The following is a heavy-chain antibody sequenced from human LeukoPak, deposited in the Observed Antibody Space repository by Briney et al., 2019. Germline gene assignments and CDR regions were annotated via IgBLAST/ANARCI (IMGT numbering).Heavy chain of an antibody. CDR1: GGSISSGGYY. D-gene: IGHD2-15*01. CDR3: AREYCRDCFLRYDPNAFDI. J-gene: IGHJ3*02. Sequence: PSETLSLTCTVSGGSISSGGYYWSWIRQHPGKGQEWIGYIYYSGSTYYNPSLKSRVTISVDTSKNQFSLKLSSVTAADTAVYYCAREYCRDCFLRYDPNAFDIWGQGTMVTVSS. CDR2: IYYSGST. V-gene: IGHV4-31*03.